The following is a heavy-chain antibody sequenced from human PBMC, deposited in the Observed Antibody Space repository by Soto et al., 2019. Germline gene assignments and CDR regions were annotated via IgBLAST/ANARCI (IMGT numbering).Heavy chain of an antibody. V-gene: IGHV3-48*03. CDR3: VSQPHWARPFES. Sequence: EVRLVESGGDLVKSGGSLRLSCVGSGFLFSNYEMNWVRQAPGKGLEWLAHISTTGGHVSESDSVKGRFTISRDNTKHTLYLQMNSLRTEDTCVYDCVSQPHWARPFESWGKGTLVNVSS. CDR1: GFLFSNYE. J-gene: IGHJ4*02. D-gene: IGHD7-27*01. CDR2: ISTTGGHV.